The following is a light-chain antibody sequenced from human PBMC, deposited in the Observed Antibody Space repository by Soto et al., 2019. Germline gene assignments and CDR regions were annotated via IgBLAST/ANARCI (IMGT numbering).Light chain of an antibody. J-gene: IGLJ3*02. CDR3: GAWDRSLGVVV. CDR1: SSNIGNNF. V-gene: IGLV1-51*01. Sequence: QSVLTQPPSVSAAPGQKVTMSCSGSSSNIGNNFVAWYQQLPGTAPKLLLYDDTKRPYGIPGRFSASKSGTSATLGITGLQTGDEADYYCGAWDRSLGVVVFGGGTKVTVL. CDR2: DDT.